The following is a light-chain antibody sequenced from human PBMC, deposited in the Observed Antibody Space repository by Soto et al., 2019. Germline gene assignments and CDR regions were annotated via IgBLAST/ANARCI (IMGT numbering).Light chain of an antibody. CDR3: QQYGSSLT. Sequence: EIVMTQSPDTLSVSPGDTATLSCRSSQNIHINLAWYQQKPGQAPTLLIYGVTARAPGVPARFSGSGYGTDFTLTIRSVQSGDFGVFYCQQYGSSLTFGGGTKVEIK. CDR2: GVT. J-gene: IGKJ4*01. CDR1: QNIHIN. V-gene: IGKV3-15*01.